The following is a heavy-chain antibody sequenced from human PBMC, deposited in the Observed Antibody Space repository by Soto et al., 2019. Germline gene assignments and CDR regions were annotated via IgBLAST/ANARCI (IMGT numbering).Heavy chain of an antibody. J-gene: IGHJ2*01. V-gene: IGHV2-26*01. CDR3: ARIRYGAYVRWYFDL. CDR2: IFSNDAK. D-gene: IGHD4-17*01. CDR1: GFSLRNERMG. Sequence: QVTLKESGPVLVKPTETLTLTCTVSGFSLRNERMGVSWIRQRPGKALEWLAHIFSNDAKSSTTSLKSRLTIAKDTSKSQVVLTMTNMDPVDTATYHCARIRYGAYVRWYFDLWGRGTLVTVSS.